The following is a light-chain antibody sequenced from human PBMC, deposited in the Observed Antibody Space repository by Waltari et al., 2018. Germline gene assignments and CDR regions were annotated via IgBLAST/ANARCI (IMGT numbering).Light chain of an antibody. CDR2: DDS. Sequence: SYVLTQPPSVSVAPGQTAKITCGGNRIGRQSVHWYQQKPGQAPILVIYDDSARPSGIPARVSGSNSGNTATLTISGVEAGDEADYYCQVWHSREHVVFGGGTRVTVL. CDR1: RIGRQS. J-gene: IGLJ2*01. CDR3: QVWHSREHVV. V-gene: IGLV3-21*02.